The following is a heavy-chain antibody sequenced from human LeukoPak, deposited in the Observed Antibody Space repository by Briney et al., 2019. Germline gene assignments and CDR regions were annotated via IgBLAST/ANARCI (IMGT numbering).Heavy chain of an antibody. V-gene: IGHV3-23*01. Sequence: GGSLRLSCAASGFSFSRYGMAWFRQIPGKGLEWVSTINDNSRNTHYADSVKARFTISRDNSKNTLYLEMHSLRVEDTALYYCTKDAGPFYDWFDPWGPGTRVTVSS. CDR3: TKDAGPFYDWFDP. CDR1: GFSFSRYG. CDR2: INDNSRNT. J-gene: IGHJ5*02. D-gene: IGHD2/OR15-2a*01.